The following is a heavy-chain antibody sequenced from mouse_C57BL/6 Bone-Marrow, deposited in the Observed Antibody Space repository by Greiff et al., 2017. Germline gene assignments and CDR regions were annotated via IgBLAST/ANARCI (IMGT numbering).Heavy chain of an antibody. CDR2: IDPETGGT. D-gene: IGHD2-5*01. J-gene: IGHJ4*01. Sequence: QVHVKQSGAELVRPGASVTLSCKASGYTFTDYEMHWVKQTPVHGLEWIGAIDPETGGTAYNQKFKGKAILTADKSSSTAYMELRSLTSEDSAVYYCTRFPHSNYVPMDYWGQGTSVTVSS. V-gene: IGHV1-15*01. CDR1: GYTFTDYE. CDR3: TRFPHSNYVPMDY.